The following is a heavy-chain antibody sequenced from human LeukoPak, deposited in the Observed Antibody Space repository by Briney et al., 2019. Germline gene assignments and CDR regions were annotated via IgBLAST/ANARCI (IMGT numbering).Heavy chain of an antibody. CDR1: GGPIGSSSYY. D-gene: IGHD6-6*01. CDR3: AGLAARHKPLNWYFDL. J-gene: IGHJ2*01. V-gene: IGHV4-39*07. CDR2: IYYSGST. Sequence: SETLSLTCTVSGGPIGSSSYYWGWIRQPPGKGLEWIGSIYYSGSTNYNPSLKSRVTISVDTSKNQFSLKLSSVAAADTAVYYCAGLAARHKPLNWYFDLWGRGTLVTVSS.